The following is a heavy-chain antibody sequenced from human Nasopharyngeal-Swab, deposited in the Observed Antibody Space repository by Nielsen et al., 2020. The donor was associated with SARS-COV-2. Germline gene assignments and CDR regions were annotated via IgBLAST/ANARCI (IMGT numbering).Heavy chain of an antibody. J-gene: IGHJ6*02. D-gene: IGHD4-17*01. CDR1: GFTFSSYT. CDR2: ISYDASDK. Sequence: GGSLRLSCAASGFTFSSYTIHWVRQAPGKGLEWVAVISYDASDKYYADSVKGRFTLSRDNSKNTLYLQMNSLRAEDTAVYYCAGGQGTVTTYYYYGMDVWGQGTTVTVSS. V-gene: IGHV3-30*04. CDR3: AGGQGTVTTYYYYGMDV.